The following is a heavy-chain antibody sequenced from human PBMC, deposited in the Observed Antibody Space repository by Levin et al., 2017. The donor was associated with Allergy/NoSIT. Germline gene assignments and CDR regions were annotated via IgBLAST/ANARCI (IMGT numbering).Heavy chain of an antibody. V-gene: IGHV3-9*01. CDR2: ISWNSGSI. CDR1: GFTFDDYA. CDR3: AKGTLVVVATDAFDI. J-gene: IGHJ3*02. Sequence: GGSLRLSCAASGFTFDDYAMHWVRQAPGKGLEWVSGISWNSGSIGYADSVKGRFTISRDNAKNSLYLQMNSLRAEDTALYYCAKGTLVVVATDAFDIWGQGTMVTVSS. D-gene: IGHD3-22*01.